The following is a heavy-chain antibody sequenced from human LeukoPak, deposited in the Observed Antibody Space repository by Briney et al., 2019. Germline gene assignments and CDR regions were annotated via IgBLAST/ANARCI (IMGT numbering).Heavy chain of an antibody. CDR3: ARDVDTTSHLNWFDP. D-gene: IGHD2/OR15-2a*01. V-gene: IGHV3-23*01. J-gene: IGHJ5*02. CDR1: GFTFNNYA. CDR2: ISGGGETT. Sequence: PGGSLRLSCAASGFTFNNYAMNWVRQAPGKGLEWVSSISGGGETTYYADSAKGRFTISRDNSQNTLYLQMNSLRAEDTAMYYCARDVDTTSHLNWFDPWGQGTLVTVSS.